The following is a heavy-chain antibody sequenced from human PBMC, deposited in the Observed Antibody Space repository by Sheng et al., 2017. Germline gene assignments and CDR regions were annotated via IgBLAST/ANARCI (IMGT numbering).Heavy chain of an antibody. CDR2: ITGSDYST. V-gene: IGHV3-23*01. CDR3: AKGGCSSTSCQYGMDV. Sequence: EVQLLESGGGLVQPGGSLRLSCAASGFSFSNYAMSWVRQAPGKGLDWVSTITGSDYSTYYADSVKGRFTISRDNSKNTLYLQMNSLRAEDTAVYYCAKGGCSSTSCQYGMDVWGQGTTVTVSS. J-gene: IGHJ6*02. CDR1: GFSFSNYA. D-gene: IGHD2-2*01.